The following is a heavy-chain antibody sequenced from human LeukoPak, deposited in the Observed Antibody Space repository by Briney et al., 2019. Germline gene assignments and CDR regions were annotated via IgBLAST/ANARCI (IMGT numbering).Heavy chain of an antibody. CDR3: EKTVYEILTGYSSNFDY. J-gene: IGHJ4*02. CDR2: ISSSSSYI. Sequence: GGSLRLSCAASGFTFSSYSMNWVRQAPGKGLDWVSSISSSSSYIYYADSVKGRFTISRDNAKNSLYLQMNSLRAEDTALYYKEKTVYEILTGYSSNFDYWGQGTLVTVSS. V-gene: IGHV3-21*01. CDR1: GFTFSSYS. D-gene: IGHD3-9*01.